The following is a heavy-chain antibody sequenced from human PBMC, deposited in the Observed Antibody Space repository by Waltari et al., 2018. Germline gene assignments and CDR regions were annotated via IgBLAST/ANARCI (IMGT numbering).Heavy chain of an antibody. J-gene: IGHJ6*03. CDR1: GGSVRSYG. D-gene: IGHD6-6*01. CDR3: TKGPSSLRWNDYHYMDV. Sequence: QVQRVESGGGVVQPGGALRRSCAASGGSVRSYGMNWGRQAPGKGREWVAFTRYDGTNEYYADSVKGRFTISRDNSENTLYLQMNSLRAEDTAVYYCTKGPSSLRWNDYHYMDVWGKGTPVTISS. CDR2: TRYDGTNE. V-gene: IGHV3-30*02.